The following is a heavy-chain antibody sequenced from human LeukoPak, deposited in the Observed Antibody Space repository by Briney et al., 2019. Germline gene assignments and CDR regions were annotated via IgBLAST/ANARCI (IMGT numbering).Heavy chain of an antibody. CDR3: ARPWMATKIFDY. CDR2: IYSGGST. Sequence: GGSLRLSCAASGFTVNNNYMSWVRQAPGKGLEWVSVIYSGGSTYYADSVKGRFTISRDNSKNTLYLQMNSLRAEDTAVYYCARPWMATKIFDYWGQGTLVTVSS. V-gene: IGHV3-53*01. CDR1: GFTVNNNY. D-gene: IGHD5-24*01. J-gene: IGHJ4*02.